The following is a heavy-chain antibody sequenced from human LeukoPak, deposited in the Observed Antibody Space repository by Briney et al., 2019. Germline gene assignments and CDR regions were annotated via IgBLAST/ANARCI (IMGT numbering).Heavy chain of an antibody. V-gene: IGHV3-74*01. Sequence: GGSLRLSCAASGFTFSNYWMHWVRQVPGKGLVWVSRINDDGSATFYADSVKGRFTISRDNAKNTLFLQMSSLRAEDTAVYFCAREILAPGKTHDYWGQGTLVTVSS. CDR2: INDDGSAT. CDR1: GFTFSNYW. CDR3: AREILAPGKTHDY. J-gene: IGHJ4*02.